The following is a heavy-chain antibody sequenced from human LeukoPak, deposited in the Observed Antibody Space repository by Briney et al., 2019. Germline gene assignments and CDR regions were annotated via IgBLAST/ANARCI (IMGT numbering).Heavy chain of an antibody. CDR2: ISAYNGNT. D-gene: IGHD3-22*01. J-gene: IGHJ5*02. V-gene: IGHV1-18*01. CDR3: ARGGGYYNIPTLLIA. Sequence: XSVKVSCKASGYTFTSYGISWVRQAPGQGLEWMGWISAYNGNTNYAQKLQGRVTMTTDTSTSTAYMELRSLRSDDTAVYYCARGGGYYNIPTLLIAWGQGTLVTVSS. CDR1: GYTFTSYG.